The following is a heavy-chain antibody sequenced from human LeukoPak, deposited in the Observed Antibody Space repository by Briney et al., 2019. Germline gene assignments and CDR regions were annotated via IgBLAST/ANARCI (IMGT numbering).Heavy chain of an antibody. V-gene: IGHV3-30*02. J-gene: IGHJ4*02. Sequence: GGSLRLSCAASGFTFSSYGMHWVRQAPGKGLEWVAFIRYDGSNKYYADSVKGRFTISRDNSKNTLYLQMNSLRAEDTAVYYCARGGLLYDPFDYWGQGTLVTVSS. D-gene: IGHD2-2*02. CDR2: IRYDGSNK. CDR1: GFTFSSYG. CDR3: ARGGLLYDPFDY.